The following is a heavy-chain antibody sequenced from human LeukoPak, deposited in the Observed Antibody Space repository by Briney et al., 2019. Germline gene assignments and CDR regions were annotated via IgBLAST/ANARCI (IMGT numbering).Heavy chain of an antibody. J-gene: IGHJ3*02. D-gene: IGHD3-10*01. CDR1: GFTFSSNG. V-gene: IGHV3-48*01. CDR3: ASGFGLVRGVEDAFDI. CDR2: ISSSSSTI. Sequence: GGSLRLSCAASGFTFSSNGMNWVRQAPGKGLEWVSYISSSSSTIYYADSVKGRFTISRDNAKNSLYLQMNSLRAEDTAVYYCASGFGLVRGVEDAFDIWGQGTMVTVSS.